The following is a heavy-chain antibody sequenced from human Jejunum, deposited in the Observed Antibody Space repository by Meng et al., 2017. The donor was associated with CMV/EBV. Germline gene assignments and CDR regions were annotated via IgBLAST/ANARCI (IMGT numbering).Heavy chain of an antibody. CDR2: INLDGERT. CDR1: YT. CDR3: AKATRVSCINGVCLAPHFDS. V-gene: IGHV3-43*01. J-gene: IGHJ4*02. D-gene: IGHD2-8*01. Sequence: YTLHCICKVPWKVLVCVSRINLDGERTYYADSVKGRFTHSSDHIKNSLSLQINSLRSSDTAFYFCAKATRVSCINGVCLAPHFDSWRQGTLVTVSS.